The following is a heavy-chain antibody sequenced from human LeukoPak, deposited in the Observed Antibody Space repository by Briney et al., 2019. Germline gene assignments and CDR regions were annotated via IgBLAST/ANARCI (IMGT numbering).Heavy chain of an antibody. CDR3: ARDHGFRWYNYYYGMDV. D-gene: IGHD2-2*03. V-gene: IGHV4-30-4*01. J-gene: IGHJ6*02. Sequence: SETLSLTCAVYGGSFSGYYWSWIRQPPGKGLEWIGYIYYSGSTYYNPSLKSRVTISVDTSKNQFSLKLSSVTAADTAVYYCARDHGFRWYNYYYGMDVWGQGTTVTVSS. CDR2: IYYSGST. CDR1: GGSFSGYY.